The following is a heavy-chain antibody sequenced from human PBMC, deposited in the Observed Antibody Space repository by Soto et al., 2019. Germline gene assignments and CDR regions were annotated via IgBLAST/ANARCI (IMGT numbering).Heavy chain of an antibody. CDR3: ARGIAAAGTGV. D-gene: IGHD6-13*01. CDR2: ISSSSSYI. J-gene: IGHJ6*04. CDR1: GFTFSSYS. Sequence: GGSLRLSCAASGFTFSSYSMNWVRQAPGKGPEWVSSISSSSSYIYYADSVKGRFTISRDNAKNSLYLQMNSLRAEDTAVYYCARGIAAAGTGVWGKGTTVTVSS. V-gene: IGHV3-21*01.